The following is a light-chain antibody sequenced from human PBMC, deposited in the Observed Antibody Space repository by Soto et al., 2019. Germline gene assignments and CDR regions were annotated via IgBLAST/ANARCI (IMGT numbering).Light chain of an antibody. J-gene: IGKJ4*01. CDR1: QSVRTY. V-gene: IGKV3-11*01. CDR2: DAS. CDR3: QQRSNWPSLT. Sequence: EIVLTQSPVTLSLSPGERATLSCRASQSVRTYLAWYQVKPGQAPRLLIYDASSRASGVPARFSGSGSGTDFTLTISSLEPEDSAVYYCQQRSNWPSLTFGGGTKVDIK.